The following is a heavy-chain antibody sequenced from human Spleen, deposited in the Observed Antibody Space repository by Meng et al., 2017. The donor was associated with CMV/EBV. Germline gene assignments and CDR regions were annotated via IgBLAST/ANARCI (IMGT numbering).Heavy chain of an antibody. CDR2: MYHGGST. J-gene: IGHJ5*02. CDR3: ARDNSRFASRRNWFEP. D-gene: IGHD3-3*01. CDR1: GASITSYY. Sequence: SGASITSYYWTWVRQPPGKGLEWIGYMYHGGSTEYNPSLKSRVTMSVDTSKNQVSLKLTSVTAADTAVYFCARDNSRFASRRNWFEPWGQGTLVTVSS. V-gene: IGHV4-59*01.